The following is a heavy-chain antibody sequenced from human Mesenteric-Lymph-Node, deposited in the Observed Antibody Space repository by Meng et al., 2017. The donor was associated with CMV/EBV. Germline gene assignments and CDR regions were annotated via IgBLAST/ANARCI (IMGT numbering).Heavy chain of an antibody. J-gene: IGHJ4*02. V-gene: IGHV1-2*02. Sequence: ASVKVSCKASGYTFTDYYTHWVRQAPGQGLEWMGWINPTSGGTNYAQKFQDRVTMTRDTSIRTAYMELNNLRSDDTAVYFCARDPGGSKPIDYWGQGTLVTVSS. CDR2: INPTSGGT. D-gene: IGHD3-16*01. CDR3: ARDPGGSKPIDY. CDR1: GYTFTDYY.